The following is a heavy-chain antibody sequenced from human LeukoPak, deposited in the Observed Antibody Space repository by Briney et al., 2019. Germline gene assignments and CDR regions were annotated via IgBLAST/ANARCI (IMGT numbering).Heavy chain of an antibody. CDR3: ARVLVGYCSGGSCKNYYGMDV. V-gene: IGHV4-39*07. CDR1: GGSISGSSYY. Sequence: SETLSLTCTVSGGSISGSSYYWGWIRQPPGKGLEWIGKIYHSGSTNYNPSLKSRVTISVDKSKNQFSLKLSSVTAADTAVYYCARVLVGYCSGGSCKNYYGMDVWGQGTTVTVSS. CDR2: IYHSGST. J-gene: IGHJ6*02. D-gene: IGHD2-15*01.